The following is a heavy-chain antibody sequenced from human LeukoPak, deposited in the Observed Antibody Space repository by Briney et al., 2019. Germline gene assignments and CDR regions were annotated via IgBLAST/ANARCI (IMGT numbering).Heavy chain of an antibody. J-gene: IGHJ4*02. CDR1: GGTFSSYA. CDR2: ISAYNGNT. V-gene: IGHV1-18*01. Sequence: ASVKVSCKASGGTFSSYAISWVRQAPGQGLEWMGWISAYNGNTNYAQKLQGRVTMTTDTSTSTAYMELRSLRSDDTAVYYCARSETYYYDSSGYYYDLAPFDYWGQGTLVTVSS. D-gene: IGHD3-22*01. CDR3: ARSETYYYDSSGYYYDLAPFDY.